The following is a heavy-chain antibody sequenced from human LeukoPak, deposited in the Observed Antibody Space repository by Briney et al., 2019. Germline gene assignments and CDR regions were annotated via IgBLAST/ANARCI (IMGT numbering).Heavy chain of an antibody. CDR1: GGSFSGYY. CDR3: ARGIAVAGPNHFDY. D-gene: IGHD6-19*01. J-gene: IGHJ4*02. CDR2: INHSGST. V-gene: IGHV4-34*01. Sequence: SETLSLTCAVYGGSFSGYYWSWIRQPPGKGLEWGGEINHSGSTNYNPSLKSRVTISVDTSKNQFSLKLSSVTAADTAVYYCARGIAVAGPNHFDYWGQGTLVTVSS.